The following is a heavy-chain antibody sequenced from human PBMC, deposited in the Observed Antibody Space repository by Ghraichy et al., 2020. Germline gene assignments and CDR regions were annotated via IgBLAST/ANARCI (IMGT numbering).Heavy chain of an antibody. V-gene: IGHV1-18*01. CDR2: ISAYNGNT. J-gene: IGHJ6*02. Sequence: ASVKVSCKASGYTFTSYGISWVRQAPGQGLEWMGWISAYNGNTNYAQKLQGRVTMTTDTSTSTAYMELRSLRSDDTAVYYCARTFYGDYESASGGMDVWGQGTTVTVSS. D-gene: IGHD4-17*01. CDR1: GYTFTSYG. CDR3: ARTFYGDYESASGGMDV.